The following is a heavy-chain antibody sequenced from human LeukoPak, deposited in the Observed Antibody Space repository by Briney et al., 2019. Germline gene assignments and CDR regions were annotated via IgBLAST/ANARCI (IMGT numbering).Heavy chain of an antibody. Sequence: SGGSLRLSCVASGFTFTNYWMHWVRQAPGMGLVWVSRLPPDELGIIYADSVKGRFTVSRDNAKNTVYLQMNNLRVDDTAMYYCVGTIASRGSEYWGQGALVTVSS. CDR3: VGTIASRGSEY. V-gene: IGHV3-74*01. J-gene: IGHJ4*02. CDR1: GFTFTNYW. CDR2: LPPDELGI. D-gene: IGHD6-6*01.